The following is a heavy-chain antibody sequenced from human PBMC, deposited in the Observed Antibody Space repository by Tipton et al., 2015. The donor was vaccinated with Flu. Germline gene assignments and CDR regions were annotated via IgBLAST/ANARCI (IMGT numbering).Heavy chain of an antibody. CDR1: GFTVSSNY. V-gene: IGHV3-53*01. CDR3: ARDSIGAPGVGY. CDR2: IYSGGST. Sequence: GSLRLSCAASGFTVSSNYMSWVRQATGKGLEWVSGIYSGGSTYYADSVKGRFTISRDNSKNTLYLQRNSLRAEDTAVYYYARDSIGAPGVGYWGQGTLVTVSS. J-gene: IGHJ4*02.